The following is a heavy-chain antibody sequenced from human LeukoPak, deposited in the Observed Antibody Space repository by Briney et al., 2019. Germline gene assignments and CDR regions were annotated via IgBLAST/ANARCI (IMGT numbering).Heavy chain of an antibody. V-gene: IGHV3-30*02. CDR3: ARDRDLWFGELYYFDY. D-gene: IGHD3-10*01. J-gene: IGHJ4*02. CDR2: IRFDGSTK. CDR1: RFPFSRYG. Sequence: GGSLRLSCAASRFPFSRYGMHWVRQAPGKGLEWVAFIRFDGSTKYYADSVRGRFTISRDNSKNTLYLQMNSLRAEDTAVYYCARDRDLWFGELYYFDYWGQGTLVTVSS.